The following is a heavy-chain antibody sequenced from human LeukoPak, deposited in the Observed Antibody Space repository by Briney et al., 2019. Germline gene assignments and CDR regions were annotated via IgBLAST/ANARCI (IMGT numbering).Heavy chain of an antibody. Sequence: GGSLRLSCTASGFTFSGAWMTWVRQAPGKGLEWVANIREDGTEKNYVDSVKGRFTISRDNAKNSLYLQMNNLRADDTAVYYCTRDPRHLDYWGQGTLVTVSS. CDR2: IREDGTEK. J-gene: IGHJ4*02. V-gene: IGHV3-7*03. CDR1: GFTFSGAW. CDR3: TRDPRHLDY.